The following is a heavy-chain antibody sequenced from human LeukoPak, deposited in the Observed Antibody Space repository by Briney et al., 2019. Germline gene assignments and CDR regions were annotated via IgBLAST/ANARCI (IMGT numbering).Heavy chain of an antibody. CDR2: IYTSGST. D-gene: IGHD3-22*01. CDR3: ARGRSSGDYYFDY. Sequence: PSETLSLTCTVSGGSISSGSYYSSWIRQPAGKGLEWIGRIYTSGSTNYNPSLKSRVTISVDTSKNQFSLKLSSVTAADTAVYYCARGRSSGDYYFDYWGQGTLVTASS. CDR1: GGSISSGSYY. J-gene: IGHJ4*02. V-gene: IGHV4-61*02.